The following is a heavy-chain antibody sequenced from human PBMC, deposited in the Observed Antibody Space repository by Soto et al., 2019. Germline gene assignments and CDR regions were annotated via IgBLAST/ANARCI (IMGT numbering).Heavy chain of an antibody. J-gene: IGHJ6*02. CDR2: IYYSGST. Sequence: PSETLSLTCTVSGGSISSGGYYWSWIRQHPGKGLEWIGYIYYSGSTYYNPSLKSRVTISVDTSKNQFSLKLSSVTAADTAVYYCARDGVGDLAAPPGRYGMDVWGQGTTVTVSS. V-gene: IGHV4-31*03. CDR3: ARDGVGDLAAPPGRYGMDV. CDR1: GGSISSGGYY. D-gene: IGHD6-6*01.